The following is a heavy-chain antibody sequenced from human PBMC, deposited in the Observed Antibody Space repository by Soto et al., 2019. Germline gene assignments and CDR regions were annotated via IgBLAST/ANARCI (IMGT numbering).Heavy chain of an antibody. CDR2: IYHSGTT. J-gene: IGHJ3*02. Sequence: SETLSLTCAVSGDSISRGYHWAWIRQPPGKGLEWVASIYHSGTTYYNPSLKSRVTISVDTSKNQFSLKLSSVTAADTAVYYRAGRGYYYDSSGYYYSFGPDAFDIWGQGTMVTVSS. V-gene: IGHV4-38-2*01. CDR1: GDSISRGYH. CDR3: AGRGYYYDSSGYYYSFGPDAFDI. D-gene: IGHD3-22*01.